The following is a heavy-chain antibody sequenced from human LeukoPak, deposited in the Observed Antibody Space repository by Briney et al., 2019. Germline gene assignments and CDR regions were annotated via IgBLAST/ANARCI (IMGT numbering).Heavy chain of an antibody. Sequence: GSLRLSCAASGFTFSSYSMNWVRQAPGKGLEWVSSISSSSSYIYYADSVKGRFTISGDNAKNSLYLQMNSLRAEDTAVYYCARGSITGTLGYWGQGTLVTVSS. CDR1: GFTFSSYS. J-gene: IGHJ4*02. CDR2: ISSSSSYI. CDR3: ARGSITGTLGY. D-gene: IGHD1-7*01. V-gene: IGHV3-21*01.